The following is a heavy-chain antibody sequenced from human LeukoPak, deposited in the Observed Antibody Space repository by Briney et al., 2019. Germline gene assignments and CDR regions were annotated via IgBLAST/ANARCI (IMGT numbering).Heavy chain of an antibody. Sequence: GGSLRLSCAASGFTFSNYWMNWVRQAPGEGLEWVANIKQDGSEKYYVDSVKGRFTISRDNAKNSLYLQMNSLRAEDTAVYYCARDAAYCGGDCCYFDYWGQGTLVTAPS. CDR2: IKQDGSEK. CDR3: ARDAAYCGGDCCYFDY. V-gene: IGHV3-7*01. CDR1: GFTFSNYW. J-gene: IGHJ4*02. D-gene: IGHD2-21*01.